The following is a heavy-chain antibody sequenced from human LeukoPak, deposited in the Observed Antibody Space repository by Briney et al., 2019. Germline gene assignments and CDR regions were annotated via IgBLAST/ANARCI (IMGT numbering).Heavy chain of an antibody. J-gene: IGHJ4*02. D-gene: IGHD3-10*01. Sequence: SETLPLTCTVSGGSISSSSYYWGWIRQPPGKGLEWIGSIYYSGSTYYNPSLKSRVTVSVDTSKNQFSLKLSSVTAADTAVYYCARHGGYGSGSYIFDYWGQGTLVTVSS. CDR1: GGSISSSSYY. V-gene: IGHV4-39*01. CDR3: ARHGGYGSGSYIFDY. CDR2: IYYSGST.